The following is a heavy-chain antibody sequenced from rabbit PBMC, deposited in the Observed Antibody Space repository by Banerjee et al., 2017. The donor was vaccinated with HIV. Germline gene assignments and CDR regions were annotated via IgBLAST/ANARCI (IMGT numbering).Heavy chain of an antibody. Sequence: QSLEESGGDLVKPGASLTLTCKASGFSFSSYYYMCWVRQAPGKGLEWIACIDAGSSGSTDYASWAKGRFTISKTSSTTVTLQMTSLTAADTATYFCARSGSSDYAYFNLWGQGTLVTVS. CDR2: IDAGSSGST. CDR1: GFSFSSYYY. D-gene: IGHD8-1*01. J-gene: IGHJ4*01. CDR3: ARSGSSDYAYFNL. V-gene: IGHV1S40*01.